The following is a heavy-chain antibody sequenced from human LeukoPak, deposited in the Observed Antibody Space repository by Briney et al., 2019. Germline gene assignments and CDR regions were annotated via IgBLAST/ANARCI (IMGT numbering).Heavy chain of an antibody. V-gene: IGHV4-59*11. D-gene: IGHD5-18*01. CDR2: IYYSGST. Sequence: SETLSLTCTVSDGSISSRFWSWIRQPPGRGLEWIGYIYYSGSTNYNPSLKSRVTISVDTSKNQFSLKLNSVTAADTAVYYCARGYTYGYVPYFDYWGQGTLVTVSS. CDR3: ARGYTYGYVPYFDY. CDR1: DGSISSRF. J-gene: IGHJ4*02.